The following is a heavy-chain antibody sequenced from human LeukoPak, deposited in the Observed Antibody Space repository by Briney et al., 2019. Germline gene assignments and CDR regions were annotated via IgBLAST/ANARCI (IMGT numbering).Heavy chain of an antibody. CDR2: ISAYNGNT. CDR3: ASSMTTVTTLAFDI. D-gene: IGHD4-17*01. J-gene: IGHJ3*02. V-gene: IGHV1-18*01. CDR1: GYTFTSYG. Sequence: ASVKVSCKASGYTFTSYGISWVRQAPGQGLEWMGWISAYNGNTNYAQKFQGRVTITTDESTSTAYMELSSLRSEDTAVYYCASSMTTVTTLAFDIWGQGTMVTVSS.